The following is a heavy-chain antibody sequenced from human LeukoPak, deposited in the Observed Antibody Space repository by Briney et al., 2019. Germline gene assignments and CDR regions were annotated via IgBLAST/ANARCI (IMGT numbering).Heavy chain of an antibody. CDR2: INAGNGNT. CDR3: ARGWTTYYDFWSGRHSYFDY. J-gene: IGHJ4*02. Sequence: GASVKVSCKASGGTFSSYAISWVRQAPGQGLEWMGWINAGNGNTKYSQKFQGRVTITRDTSASTAYMELSSLRSEDTAVYYCARGWTTYYDFWSGRHSYFDYWGQGTLVTVSS. D-gene: IGHD3-3*01. V-gene: IGHV1-3*01. CDR1: GGTFSSYA.